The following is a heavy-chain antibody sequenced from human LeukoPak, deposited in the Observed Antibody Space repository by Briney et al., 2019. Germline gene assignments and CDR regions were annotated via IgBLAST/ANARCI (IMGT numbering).Heavy chain of an antibody. CDR2: ISHSGST. CDR1: GGSFSGYY. Sequence: SETLSLTCAVSGGSFSGYYWSWIRQPPGKGLKWIGEISHSGSTNYSPSLKSRVTISVDTSKNQFSLNLSSVTAADTAVYYCARALVRATMVWYFDLWGRGTLVTVSS. CDR3: ARALVRATMVWYFDL. V-gene: IGHV4-34*01. D-gene: IGHD5-12*01. J-gene: IGHJ2*01.